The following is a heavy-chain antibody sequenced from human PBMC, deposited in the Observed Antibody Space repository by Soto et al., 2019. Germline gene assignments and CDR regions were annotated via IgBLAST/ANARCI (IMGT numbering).Heavy chain of an antibody. D-gene: IGHD2-21*02. V-gene: IGHV1-18*01. CDR1: GYTFTSYG. CDR3: ARDPGRGVVTDAFDI. CDR2: ISAYNGNT. J-gene: IGHJ3*02. Sequence: ASVKVSCKASGYTFTSYGISWVRQAPGQGLEWMGWISAYNGNTNYAQKLQGRVTMTTDTSTSTAYMELRSLRSDDTAVYYCARDPGRGVVTDAFDIWGQGTMVTVSS.